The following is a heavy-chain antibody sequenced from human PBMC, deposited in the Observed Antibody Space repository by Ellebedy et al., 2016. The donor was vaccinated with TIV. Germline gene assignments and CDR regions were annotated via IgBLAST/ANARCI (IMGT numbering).Heavy chain of an antibody. V-gene: IGHV4-59*12. D-gene: IGHD3-10*01. CDR1: GGSISSYY. CDR3: AREYYYGSGRPGD. Sequence: MPGGSLRLSCTVSGGSISSYYWSWIRQPPGKGLEWIGYIYYSGSTNYNPSLKRRVTISVDTSKNQFSLKLSSVTAADTAVYYCAREYYYGSGRPGDWGQGTLVTVSS. J-gene: IGHJ4*02. CDR2: IYYSGST.